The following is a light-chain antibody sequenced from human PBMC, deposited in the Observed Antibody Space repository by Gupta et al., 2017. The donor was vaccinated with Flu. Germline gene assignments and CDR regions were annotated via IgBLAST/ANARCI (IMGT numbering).Light chain of an antibody. V-gene: IGKV4-1*01. Sequence: DIVMTQSPDSLAVSLGERATINCKSSQSVLYSSNNKNYLAWYQQKPGQPPKLLIYWASTREYGVPDRFSGSGSGTDFTLTISSLQAEDVAVYYCQQYESTPWTFGQGTKVEI. CDR2: WAS. J-gene: IGKJ1*01. CDR3: QQYESTPWT. CDR1: QSVLYSSNNKNY.